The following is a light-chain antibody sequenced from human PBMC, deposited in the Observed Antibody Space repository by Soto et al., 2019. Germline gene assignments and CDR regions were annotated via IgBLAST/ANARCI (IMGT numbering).Light chain of an antibody. V-gene: IGLV2-14*01. J-gene: IGLJ1*01. CDR1: FSDVGGYDY. CDR3: SSHTSGSTRV. Sequence: QSVLTQPASVSGSPGQSIAISCTGTFSDVGGYDYVSWYQQHPDKAAKLMIYEVTKRPSGVSNRFSGSKSGNTASLTISGLQPEDEADYYCSSHTSGSTRVFGSGTKAPS. CDR2: EVT.